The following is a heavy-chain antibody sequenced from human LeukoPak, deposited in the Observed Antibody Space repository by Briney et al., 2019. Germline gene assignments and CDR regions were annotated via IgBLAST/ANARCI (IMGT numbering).Heavy chain of an antibody. J-gene: IGHJ4*02. CDR1: GYTFTSNY. CDR2: INPSGGST. V-gene: IGHV1-46*01. D-gene: IGHD2-15*01. CDR3: AKSGLNRFDY. Sequence: ASVKVSCKASGYTFTSNYMHWVRQAPGQGLEWMGIINPSGGSTSYAQKFQGRVTMTRDMSTSTVYMELSSLRAEDTAVYYCAKSGLNRFDYWGQGTLVTVSS.